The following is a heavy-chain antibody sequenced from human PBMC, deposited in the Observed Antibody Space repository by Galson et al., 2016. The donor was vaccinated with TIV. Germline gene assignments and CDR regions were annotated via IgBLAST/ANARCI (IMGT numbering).Heavy chain of an antibody. V-gene: IGHV3-30*04. CDR1: GFTFSYYP. CDR3: ATDSGYSVDWYPGR. Sequence: SLRLSCAASGFTFSYYPMHWVRQAPGKALEWVAIISYDGSHTYYADSVKGRFTISRDNSKNTVYLQMNSLRPEDTAFYYCATDSGYSVDWYPGRWGQGTLVTVSS. J-gene: IGHJ4*02. CDR2: ISYDGSHT. D-gene: IGHD6-19*01.